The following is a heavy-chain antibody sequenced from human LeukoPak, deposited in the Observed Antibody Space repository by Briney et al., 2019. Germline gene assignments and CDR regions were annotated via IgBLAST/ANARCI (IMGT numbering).Heavy chain of an antibody. CDR1: GFTFSSFW. V-gene: IGHV3-7*01. CDR3: VRDAWFGESRA. CDR2: IKTDGSEK. Sequence: GRSLRLSCAASGFTFSSFWISWVRQAPGKGLEWVANIKTDGSEKYYVDSMKGRFTISRDNAKNSAYLQMNSLRVEDTAMYYCVRDAWFGESRAGGQGTLVTVSP. D-gene: IGHD3-10*01. J-gene: IGHJ4*02.